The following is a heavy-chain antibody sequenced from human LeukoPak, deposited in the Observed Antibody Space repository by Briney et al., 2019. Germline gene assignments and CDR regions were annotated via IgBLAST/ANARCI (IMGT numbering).Heavy chain of an antibody. Sequence: PGGSLRLSCAASGFTFTDYWMTWVRQVPGKGLEWVAVILYDGSKEYYGDSVKGRFTISRDNSKNTLYLQMNSLRPEDTAMYYCARDDYYDSSGYYPNFDYWGQGTLVTVSS. V-gene: IGHV3-30*03. CDR1: GFTFTDYW. CDR3: ARDDYYDSSGYYPNFDY. CDR2: ILYDGSKE. D-gene: IGHD3-22*01. J-gene: IGHJ4*02.